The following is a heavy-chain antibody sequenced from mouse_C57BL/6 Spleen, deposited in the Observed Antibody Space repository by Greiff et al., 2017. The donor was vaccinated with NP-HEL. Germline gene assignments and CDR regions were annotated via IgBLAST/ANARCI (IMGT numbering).Heavy chain of an antibody. CDR1: GYTFTSYW. J-gene: IGHJ2*01. CDR3: ARLDYDVNYFDY. Sequence: VQLQQPGAELVMPGASVKLSCKASGYTFTSYWMHWVKLRPGQGLEWIGEIDPSDSYTNYNQKFKGKSTLTVDKSSSTAYMQLSSLTSEDSAVYYCARLDYDVNYFDYWGQGTTLTVSS. V-gene: IGHV1-69*01. D-gene: IGHD2-4*01. CDR2: IDPSDSYT.